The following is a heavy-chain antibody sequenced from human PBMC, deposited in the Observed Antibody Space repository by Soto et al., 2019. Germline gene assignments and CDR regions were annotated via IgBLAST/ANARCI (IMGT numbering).Heavy chain of an antibody. V-gene: IGHV3-23*01. D-gene: IGHD3-16*02. CDR1: GFTFSSYA. CDR3: AKSSGTIGGLIVEYFQD. CDR2: ISGSGIST. J-gene: IGHJ1*01. Sequence: EVQLLESGGGSVQPGGSLRLSCTASGFTFSSYAMSWVRQAPGKGLEWVSAISGSGISTYYADSLKGRFIISRDNSNSTMYLQLNRLRAEDTAVYPCAKSSGTIGGLIVEYFQDWGQGTLVIVSS.